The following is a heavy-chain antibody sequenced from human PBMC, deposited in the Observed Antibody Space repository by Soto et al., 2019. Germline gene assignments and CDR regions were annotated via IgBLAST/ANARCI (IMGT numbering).Heavy chain of an antibody. V-gene: IGHV1-18*01. J-gene: IGHJ5*02. CDR2: ISAYNGNT. CDR1: GYTFTSYG. Sequence: ASVKVSCKASGYTFTSYGISWVRQAPGQGLEWMGWISAYNGNTNYAQKLQGRVTMTTDTSTSTAYMELRSLRSDDTAVYYCVRGGDIVVVPAANNWFDPWGQGTLVTVSS. D-gene: IGHD2-2*01. CDR3: VRGGDIVVVPAANNWFDP.